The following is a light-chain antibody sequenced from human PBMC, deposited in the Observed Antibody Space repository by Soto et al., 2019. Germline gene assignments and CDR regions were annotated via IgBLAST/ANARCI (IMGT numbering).Light chain of an antibody. CDR1: SSNIGSNL. Sequence: QSVLTQPPSASGTPGQRVTISCSGSSSNIGSNLVTWYQHLPGTAPRLLIYANDQRPSGVPDRFSGSKSDTSASLAISALQSEDKADHYCATWDDSLNGAYVFGTGTKLTVL. J-gene: IGLJ1*01. CDR3: ATWDDSLNGAYV. CDR2: AND. V-gene: IGLV1-44*01.